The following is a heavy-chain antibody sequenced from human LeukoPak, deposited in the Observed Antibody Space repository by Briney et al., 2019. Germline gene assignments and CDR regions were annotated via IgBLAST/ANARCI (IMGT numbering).Heavy chain of an antibody. J-gene: IGHJ6*03. CDR3: ARGLWFGELFSFLSYMDV. CDR1: GGSISSSSYY. CDR2: IYYSGST. V-gene: IGHV4-39*07. D-gene: IGHD3-10*01. Sequence: SETLSLTCTVSGGSISSSSYYWGWIRQPPGKGLEWIGSIYYSGSTYYNPSLKSRVTISVDTSKNQFSLKLSSVTAADTAVYYCARGLWFGELFSFLSYMDVWGKGTTVTVSS.